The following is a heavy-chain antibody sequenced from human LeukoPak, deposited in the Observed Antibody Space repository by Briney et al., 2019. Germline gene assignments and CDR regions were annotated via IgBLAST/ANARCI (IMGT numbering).Heavy chain of an antibody. CDR1: GFTFSSYS. CDR3: ARGLIYGSGSYNY. CDR2: ISSSSSYI. D-gene: IGHD3-10*01. J-gene: IGHJ4*02. Sequence: PGGSLRLSCAASGFTFSSYSMNWVRQAPGKGLEWVSSISSSSSYIYYADSVKGRFTISRDNAKNSLYLQMNSLRAEDTAVYYCARGLIYGSGSYNYWGQGTLVTVSP. V-gene: IGHV3-21*01.